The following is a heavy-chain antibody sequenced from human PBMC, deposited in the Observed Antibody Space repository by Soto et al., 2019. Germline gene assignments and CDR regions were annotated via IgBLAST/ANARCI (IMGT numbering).Heavy chain of an antibody. D-gene: IGHD3-10*01. V-gene: IGHV5-51*01. CDR2: IYPGDSVT. J-gene: IGHJ3*02. CDR1: GYSFSSYW. CDR3: ARPNEYYYGSGTYIEAFDI. Sequence: PGESLKISCKGSGYSFSSYWIGWVLQMTGKGLEWMGIIYPGDSVTRYSPSFQGQVTISADKSISTAYLQWSSLKASDTAMYYCARPNEYYYGSGTYIEAFDIWGQGTMVTVSS.